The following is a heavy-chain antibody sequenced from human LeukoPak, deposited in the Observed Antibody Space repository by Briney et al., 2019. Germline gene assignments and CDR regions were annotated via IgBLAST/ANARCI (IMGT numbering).Heavy chain of an antibody. Sequence: SQTLSLTCTVSLGSISSDYCSGIPEPPGKGLEWIGYIYTSGSINYNPSLKSRVIISEDTSKNQFSLKLSSVTAADTAVYYCARHPDSVGAFDYWGQGTLVTVSS. V-gene: IGHV4-4*09. CDR1: LGSISSDY. D-gene: IGHD1-26*01. J-gene: IGHJ4*02. CDR2: IYTSGSI. CDR3: ARHPDSVGAFDY.